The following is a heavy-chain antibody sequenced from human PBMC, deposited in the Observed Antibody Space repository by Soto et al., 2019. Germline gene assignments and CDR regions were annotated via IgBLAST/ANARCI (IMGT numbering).Heavy chain of an antibody. J-gene: IGHJ4*02. V-gene: IGHV3-21*01. D-gene: IGHD3-3*01. CDR2: ISSSSSYI. CDR3: ATIPHIRFLEWLEGSFDY. Sequence: GGSLRLSCAASGFTFSSYSMNWVRQAPGKGLEWVSSISSSSSYIYYADSVKGRFTISRDNAKNSLYLQMNSLRAEDTAVYYCATIPHIRFLEWLEGSFDYWGQGTLVTVSS. CDR1: GFTFSSYS.